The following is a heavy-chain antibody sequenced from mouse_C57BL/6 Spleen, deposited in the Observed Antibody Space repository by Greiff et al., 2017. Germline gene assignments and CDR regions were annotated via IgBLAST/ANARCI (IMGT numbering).Heavy chain of an antibody. D-gene: IGHD1-1*01. CDR2: ISDGGSYT. J-gene: IGHJ4*01. CDR1: GFTFSSYA. CDR3: ARAPYYGSSYLDY. V-gene: IGHV5-4*01. Sequence: EVQGVESGGGLVKPGGSLKLSCAASGFTFSSYAMSWVRQTPEKRLEWVATISDGGSYTYYPDNVKGRFTISRDNAKNNLYLQMSHLKSEDTAMYYCARAPYYGSSYLDYWGQGTSVTVSS.